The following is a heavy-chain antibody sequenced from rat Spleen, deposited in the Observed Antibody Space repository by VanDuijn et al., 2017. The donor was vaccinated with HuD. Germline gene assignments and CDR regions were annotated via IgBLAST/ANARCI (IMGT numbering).Heavy chain of an antibody. Sequence: EVQLVESDGGLVQPGRSLKLSCSASGFTFSNYDMAWVRQAPTKGLEWVASISTGGGSTYYRDSVKGRFTISRDNAKSTLYLQMDNLRSEDTATYHCTTVHDNWFAYWGQGTLVTVSS. V-gene: IGHV5-27*01. CDR2: ISTGGGST. CDR3: TTVHDNWFAY. J-gene: IGHJ3*01. CDR1: GFTFSNYD.